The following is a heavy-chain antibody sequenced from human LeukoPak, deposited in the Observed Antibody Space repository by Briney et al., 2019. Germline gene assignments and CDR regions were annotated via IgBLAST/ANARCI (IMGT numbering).Heavy chain of an antibody. Sequence: PGGSLRLSCAASGFTVSSNYMSWVRQAPGKGLEWVSVIYTGGSIYYADSVKGRITISRDNSKNTLYLQMNSLRAEDTAVYYCAKDPSRSYSSGWYGRNWFDPWGQGTLVTVSS. CDR1: GFTVSSNY. J-gene: IGHJ5*02. D-gene: IGHD6-19*01. V-gene: IGHV3-53*01. CDR2: IYTGGSI. CDR3: AKDPSRSYSSGWYGRNWFDP.